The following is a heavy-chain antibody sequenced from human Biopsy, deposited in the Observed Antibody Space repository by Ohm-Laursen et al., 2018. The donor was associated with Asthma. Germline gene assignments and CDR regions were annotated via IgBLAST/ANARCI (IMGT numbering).Heavy chain of an antibody. CDR2: IIPIFGTA. J-gene: IGHJ6*02. V-gene: IGHV1-69*01. D-gene: IGHD3-10*01. CDR3: ARHPYVDGSDNYYYRGNDYYLGMDV. Sequence: GSSVKVSCKASGGTFSSYSVGWVRQAPGQGLEWMGGIIPIFGTANYAQKFQGRVTITADESTSTAYMELSSLRSEDTAVYYCARHPYVDGSDNYYYRGNDYYLGMDVWGQGTTVTVSS. CDR1: GGTFSSYS.